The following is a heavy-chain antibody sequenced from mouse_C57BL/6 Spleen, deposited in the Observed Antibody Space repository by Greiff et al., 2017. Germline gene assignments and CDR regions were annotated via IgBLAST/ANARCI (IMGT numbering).Heavy chain of an antibody. CDR2: IDPSDSYT. D-gene: IGHD1-1*01. Sequence: QVQLQQPGAELVMPGASVKLSCKASGYTFTSYWMHWVKQRPGQGLEWIGEIDPSDSYTNYNQKFKGKSTLTVDKSSSTAYMQLSSLTSEDAAVYYYARYYYGSYFDYWGQGTTLTVSS. CDR1: GYTFTSYW. J-gene: IGHJ2*01. V-gene: IGHV1-69*01. CDR3: ARYYYGSYFDY.